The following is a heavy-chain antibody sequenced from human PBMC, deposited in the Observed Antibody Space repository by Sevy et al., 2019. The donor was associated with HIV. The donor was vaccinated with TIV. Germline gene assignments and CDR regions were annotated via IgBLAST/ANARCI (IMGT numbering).Heavy chain of an antibody. D-gene: IGHD3-16*01. Sequence: SETLSLTCTVSNDSISNSYWSWTRQSPDKRLEYIGYVYYTGTTDYNPSLRSRVTISVDTSKNQFSLKLNSVTAADTAVYYCARRRSSYGYSYYYYMDVWGKGTTVTVSS. CDR1: NDSISNSY. CDR3: ARRRSSYGYSYYYYMDV. CDR2: VYYTGTT. J-gene: IGHJ6*03. V-gene: IGHV4-59*08.